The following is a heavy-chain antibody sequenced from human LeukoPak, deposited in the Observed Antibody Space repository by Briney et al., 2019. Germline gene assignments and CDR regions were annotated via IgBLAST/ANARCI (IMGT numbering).Heavy chain of an antibody. J-gene: IGHJ4*02. CDR1: GISFNNYW. V-gene: IGHV3-74*01. D-gene: IGHD3-22*01. CDR3: ATGLGHYYDY. CDR2: VNSDGSST. Sequence: GGSLRLSCAASGISFNNYWMHWVRHAPGKGLLWVSRVNSDGSSTVYADSVKGRFTISRDNARTTVYLQMSSLRLDDTATYYCATGLGHYYDYWGQGSLVTVSS.